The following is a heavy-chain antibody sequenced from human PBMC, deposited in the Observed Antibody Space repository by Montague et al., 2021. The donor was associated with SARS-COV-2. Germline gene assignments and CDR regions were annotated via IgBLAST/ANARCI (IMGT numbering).Heavy chain of an antibody. J-gene: IGHJ4*02. CDR3: AKRGSYFFDY. CDR2: LTVSGAGT. V-gene: IGHV3-23*01. CDR1: GFTFTSYG. D-gene: IGHD1-26*01. Sequence: SLRLSCEASGFTFTSYGMAWVRQAPGKGLGWVSVLTVSGAGTYYAESLDVRFTISRDHSRNTLFLQMNSLRAEDTAVYYCAKRGSYFFDYWGQGTLVTVSS.